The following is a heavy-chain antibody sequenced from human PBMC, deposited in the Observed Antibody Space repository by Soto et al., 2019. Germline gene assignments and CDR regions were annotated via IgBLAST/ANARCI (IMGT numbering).Heavy chain of an antibody. CDR2: IYDRGST. J-gene: IGHJ4*02. CDR1: GGSIGSSSYY. D-gene: IGHD6-19*01. CDR3: ARHGYTSGRTYFDY. V-gene: IGHV4-39*01. Sequence: QLQLQESGPGLVKPSETLSLTCTVSGGSIGSSSYYWGWIRQPPGKGLEWIGSIYDRGSTYSNPSLKSQLTTSLDTSKTQFSLKLTSVTAADTAVYYCARHGYTSGRTYFDYWGQGTLVTVSS.